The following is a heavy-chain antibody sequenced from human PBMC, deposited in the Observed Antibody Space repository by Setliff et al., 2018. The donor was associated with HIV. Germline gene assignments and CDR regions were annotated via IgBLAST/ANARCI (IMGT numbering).Heavy chain of an antibody. CDR1: GYTFNNYG. CDR2: INTHSGYT. V-gene: IGHV1-18*01. J-gene: IGHJ4*02. Sequence: ASVKVSCKASGYTFNNYGISWVRQAPGQGLEWMGWINTHSGYTNYAQNVQGRVTVTMDTSTSTAYMELRSLKSDDTAVYYCARGKTWLRFLDYWGQGILVTVS. D-gene: IGHD5-12*01. CDR3: ARGKTWLRFLDY.